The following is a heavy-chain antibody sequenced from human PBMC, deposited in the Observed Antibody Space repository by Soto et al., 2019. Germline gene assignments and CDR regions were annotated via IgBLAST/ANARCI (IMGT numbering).Heavy chain of an antibody. J-gene: IGHJ4*02. CDR3: ASTRGY. V-gene: IGHV3-7*05. CDR2: INEDGGET. D-gene: IGHD3-3*01. Sequence: EVQVVESGGGLVQPGGSLRLSCSVSGFTFTGYWMKWVRQAPGKGLEWVATINEDGGETYYVDSVRGRFTVSRDSAKNSMLQQMNSLRVEDTAVYYCASTRGYWGQGTLVTVSS. CDR1: GFTFTGYW.